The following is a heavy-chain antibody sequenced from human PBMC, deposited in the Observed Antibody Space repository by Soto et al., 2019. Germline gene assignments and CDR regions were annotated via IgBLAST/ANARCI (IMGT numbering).Heavy chain of an antibody. CDR2: ISPMFAAA. J-gene: IGHJ4*02. D-gene: IGHD3-10*01. Sequence: QVQLVQSGAEMKKPGSSVKVSCQSSGGTFNTYAMNWVRQAPGQGPEWMGDISPMFAAANYAPKFQGRVTITADESTGTSYMQLSSLTSEDTALYCCAREVQVHTPAFVYWGQGTLVTVSS. CDR1: GGTFNTYA. CDR3: AREVQVHTPAFVY. V-gene: IGHV1-69*19.